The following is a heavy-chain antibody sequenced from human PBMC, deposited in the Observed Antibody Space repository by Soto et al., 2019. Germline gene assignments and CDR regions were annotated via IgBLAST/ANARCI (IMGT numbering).Heavy chain of an antibody. D-gene: IGHD1-20*01. Sequence: EVQLVQSGGALVRPGGSLRLSCAASGLSVTAVWMNWVRQAPGEGLEWVGSLKSSKAGGAAEYAAPVQGRFIISRDGAKNTVYLEMNGLKAEDTAVYYCAKPITGTHAFDSWGQGTLVTVSS. CDR1: GLSVTAVW. CDR2: LKSSKAGGAA. CDR3: AKPITGTHAFDS. V-gene: IGHV3-15*07. J-gene: IGHJ4*02.